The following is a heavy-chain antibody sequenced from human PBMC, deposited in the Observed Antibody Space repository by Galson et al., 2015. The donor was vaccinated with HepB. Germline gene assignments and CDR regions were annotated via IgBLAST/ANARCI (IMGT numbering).Heavy chain of an antibody. D-gene: IGHD2-15*01. CDR2: INAYNQNT. CDR1: GYTFSTYS. Sequence: SVKVSCKASGYTFSTYSITWVRQAPGQGLEWMGWINAYNQNTNYAQHLQGRVTMTTDTSTSTAYMELRSLRSDDTAVYYCARGALVVVVDATQNNWFAPWGQGTLITVSS. CDR3: ARGALVVVVDATQNNWFAP. J-gene: IGHJ5*02. V-gene: IGHV1-18*01.